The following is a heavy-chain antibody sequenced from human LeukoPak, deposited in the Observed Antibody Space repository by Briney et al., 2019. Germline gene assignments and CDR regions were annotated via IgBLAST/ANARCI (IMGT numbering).Heavy chain of an antibody. CDR2: IYPGDSDT. J-gene: IGHJ5*02. D-gene: IGHD3-22*01. CDR1: GYSFTSYW. Sequence: GESLKISCKGSGYSFTSYWIGWARQIPGKGLEWMGIIYPGDSDTRYSPSFQGQVTISADKSISTAYLQWSSPKASDSAMYYCARGGNYYDSSGLGVNWFDPWGQGTLVTVSS. CDR3: ARGGNYYDSSGLGVNWFDP. V-gene: IGHV5-51*01.